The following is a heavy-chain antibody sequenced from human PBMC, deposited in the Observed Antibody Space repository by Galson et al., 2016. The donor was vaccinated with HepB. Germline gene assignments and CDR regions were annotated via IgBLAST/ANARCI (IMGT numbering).Heavy chain of an antibody. J-gene: IGHJ6*02. CDR2: INPSGGST. CDR3: ARDPCGGDCYSPYRFYYYDMDV. Sequence: SVKVSCKASGSTFNVYFVHRVRQAPGQGLEWMGIINPSGGSTSYAQKFQGRDTMTRDTSTSTVYMELRSLRSEDTAVYYCARDPCGGDCYSPYRFYYYDMDVWGQGTTVTVSS. V-gene: IGHV1-46*02. CDR1: GSTFNVYF. D-gene: IGHD2-21*02.